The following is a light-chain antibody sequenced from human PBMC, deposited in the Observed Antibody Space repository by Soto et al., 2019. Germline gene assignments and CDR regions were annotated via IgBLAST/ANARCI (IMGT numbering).Light chain of an antibody. Sequence: EIVMTQSPATLSVSPGERATLSCRASQSVSSNLAWYQQKPGQAPRLLIYGASTRATGIPARFSGSGSETDFTLTISSLQSEDFAVYYCQQYNNWPPTTFGQGTKVDIK. J-gene: IGKJ1*01. CDR1: QSVSSN. V-gene: IGKV3-15*01. CDR3: QQYNNWPPTT. CDR2: GAS.